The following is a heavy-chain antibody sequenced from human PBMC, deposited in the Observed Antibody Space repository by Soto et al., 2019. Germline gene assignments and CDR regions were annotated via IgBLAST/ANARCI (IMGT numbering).Heavy chain of an antibody. J-gene: IGHJ6*02. CDR2: IKFDGSNT. V-gene: IGHV3-74*01. CDR1: GFTFSSYW. CDR3: ARGVPNYYAMDV. Sequence: VQLVESGGGLVQPGGSLRLSCAASGFTFSSYWMHWVRQAPGKGLVWVSRIKFDGSNTDYADSVKGQFTISRDNAKNTLYLQMNSLRAEDTTLYYCARGVPNYYAMDVWGQGTTVTVSS.